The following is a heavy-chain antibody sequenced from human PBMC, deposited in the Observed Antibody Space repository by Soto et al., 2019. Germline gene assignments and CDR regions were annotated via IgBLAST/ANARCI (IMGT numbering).Heavy chain of an antibody. V-gene: IGHV3-7*01. D-gene: IGHD3-3*01. J-gene: IGHJ4*02. CDR2: IKQDGSEK. CDR1: GFTFSSYW. CDR3: ARDPLSPVWRGSHTGIWS. Sequence: PXGSLRLSCAASGFTFSSYWMSWVRQAPGKGLEWVANIKQDGSEKYYVDSVKGRFTISRDNAKNSLYLQMNSLRAEDTAVYYCARDPLSPVWRGSHTGIWSWGPGILVTLFS.